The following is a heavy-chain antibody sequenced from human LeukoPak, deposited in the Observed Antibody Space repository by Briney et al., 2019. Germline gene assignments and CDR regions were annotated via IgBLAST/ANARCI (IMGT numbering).Heavy chain of an antibody. D-gene: IGHD3-22*01. CDR3: AKDPDPYSSGYFGY. V-gene: IGHV3-30*04. Sequence: GGSLRLSCAASGFTFSSYAMHWVRQAPGKGLEWVAVISYDGSNKYYADSVKGRFTISRDNSKNTLYLQMNSLRAEDTAVYYCAKDPDPYSSGYFGYWGQGTLVTVSS. CDR1: GFTFSSYA. J-gene: IGHJ4*02. CDR2: ISYDGSNK.